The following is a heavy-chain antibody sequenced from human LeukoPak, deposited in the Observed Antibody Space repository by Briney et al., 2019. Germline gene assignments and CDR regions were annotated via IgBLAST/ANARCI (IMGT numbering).Heavy chain of an antibody. D-gene: IGHD4-17*01. Sequence: ASVKVSCKVSGYTLTELSMHWVRQAPGKGLEWMGGFDPEDGERIYAQKFQGRVTMTEDTSTDTAYMELSSLRSEDTAVYYCARDQEVYGDYDDWGQGTLVTVSS. CDR2: FDPEDGER. CDR3: ARDQEVYGDYDD. J-gene: IGHJ4*02. CDR1: GYTLTELS. V-gene: IGHV1-24*01.